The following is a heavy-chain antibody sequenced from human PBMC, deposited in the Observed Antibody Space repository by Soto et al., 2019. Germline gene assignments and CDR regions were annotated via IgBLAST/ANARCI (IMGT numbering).Heavy chain of an antibody. CDR2: FYQGGST. V-gene: IGHV4-34*01. D-gene: IGHD2-21*01. CDR1: GESLNYYY. CDR3: ARGMWPDRFAN. Sequence: HVQLRQWGAGLLKPSDTLSLTCAVYGESLNYYYWSWIRQAPGKGLEWIGEFYQGGSTHYNPSVKGXXTXPXXLSGQQFSLKLTSVTAADTATSYCARGMWPDRFANWGPGTLVTVSS. J-gene: IGHJ5*02.